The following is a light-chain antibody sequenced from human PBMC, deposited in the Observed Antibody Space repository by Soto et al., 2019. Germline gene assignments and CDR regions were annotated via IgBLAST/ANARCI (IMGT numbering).Light chain of an antibody. J-gene: IGKJ3*01. CDR3: QQYNNGPPVG. V-gene: IGKV3-15*01. CDR1: QSIDNT. Sequence: EIVMTQSPATLSVSPGEGATLSCRASQSIDNTIAWYQQKPGQAPRLLIYGASTRAAGIPARFSGSGSGTEFTLSITSLQSEDFAVYYCQQYNNGPPVGFXPGTKVDIK. CDR2: GAS.